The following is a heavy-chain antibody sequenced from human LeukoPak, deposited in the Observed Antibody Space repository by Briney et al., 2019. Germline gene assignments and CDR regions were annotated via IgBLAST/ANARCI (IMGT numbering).Heavy chain of an antibody. V-gene: IGHV1-8*01. CDR3: ARRSSPWLLLPYY. CDR1: GYTFTSYD. J-gene: IGHJ4*02. Sequence: VASVKVSCKASGYTFTSYDINWVRQATGQGLEWMGWMNPNSGNTGYAQKFQGRVTMTRDTSISTAYMELSRLRSDDTAVYYCARRSSPWLLLPYYWGQGTLVTVSS. D-gene: IGHD3-22*01. CDR2: MNPNSGNT.